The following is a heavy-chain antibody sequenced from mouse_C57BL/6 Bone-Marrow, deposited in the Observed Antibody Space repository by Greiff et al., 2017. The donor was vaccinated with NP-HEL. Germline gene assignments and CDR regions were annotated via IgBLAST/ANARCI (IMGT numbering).Heavy chain of an antibody. D-gene: IGHD3-2*02. CDR2: INPYNGGT. Sequence: EVQLQQSGPVLVKPGASVKMSCKASGYTFTDYYMNWVKQSHGKSLEWIGVINPYNGGTSYNQKFKGKATLTVDKSSSTAYMELNSLTSEDSAVYYCARWRLGYAMDYWGQGTSVTVSS. CDR3: ARWRLGYAMDY. J-gene: IGHJ4*01. V-gene: IGHV1-19*01. CDR1: GYTFTDYY.